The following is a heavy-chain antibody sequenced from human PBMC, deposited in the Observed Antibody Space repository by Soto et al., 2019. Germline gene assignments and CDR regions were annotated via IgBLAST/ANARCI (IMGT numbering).Heavy chain of an antibody. Sequence: QVQLQESGPGLVKPSQTLSLTCTVSGGSISSGGYYWSWIRQHPGKGLEWIGYIYYSGSTYYNPSLKSRVTISVDTSKNQFSLKLSSVTAADTAVYYCARDGGAMVRGVKIPFDYWGQGTLVTVSS. CDR2: IYYSGST. V-gene: IGHV4-31*03. CDR1: GGSISSGGYY. D-gene: IGHD3-10*01. J-gene: IGHJ4*02. CDR3: ARDGGAMVRGVKIPFDY.